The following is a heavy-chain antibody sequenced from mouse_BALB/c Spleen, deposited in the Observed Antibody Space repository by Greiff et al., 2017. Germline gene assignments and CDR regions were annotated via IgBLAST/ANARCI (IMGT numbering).Heavy chain of an antibody. CDR3: ARGYGSYYAMDY. CDR1: GYTFTDYA. J-gene: IGHJ4*01. D-gene: IGHD1-1*01. Sequence: QVQLKQSGAELVRPGVSVKTSCKGSGYTFTDYAMHWVKQSHAKSLEWIGVISTYYGDASYNQKFKGKATMTVDKSSSTAYMELARLTSEDSAIYYCARGYGSYYAMDYWGQGTSVTVSS. V-gene: IGHV1S137*01. CDR2: ISTYYGDA.